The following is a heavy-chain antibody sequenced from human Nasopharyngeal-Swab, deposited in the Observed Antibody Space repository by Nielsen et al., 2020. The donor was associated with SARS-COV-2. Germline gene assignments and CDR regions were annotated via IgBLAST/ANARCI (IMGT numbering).Heavy chain of an antibody. D-gene: IGHD3-10*01. CDR3: ARDCARMVRGATNWFDP. CDR1: GFTFSSYA. V-gene: IGHV3-30*04. Sequence: GESLKISCAASGFTFSSYAMHWVRQAPGKGLEWVAVISYDGSNKYYADSVKGRFTISRDNSKNTLYLQMNSLRAEDTAVYYCARDCARMVRGATNWFDPWGQETLVTVSS. J-gene: IGHJ5*02. CDR2: ISYDGSNK.